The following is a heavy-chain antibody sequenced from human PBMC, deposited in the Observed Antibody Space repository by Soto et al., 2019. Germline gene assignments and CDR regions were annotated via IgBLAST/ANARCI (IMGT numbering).Heavy chain of an antibody. CDR3: AREVGYYSATRRNLYFDY. Sequence: PSETLSLTCAVSGGSFSGYYWSWVRQTPGKGLEWIGDINHTGGSNYNPSLKSRVMISVDTAETQFSLNVTSVTAADTAVYYCAREVGYYSATRRNLYFDYWGPGTLVTVSS. J-gene: IGHJ4*02. CDR1: GGSFSGYY. CDR2: INHTGGS. D-gene: IGHD2-2*01. V-gene: IGHV4-34*01.